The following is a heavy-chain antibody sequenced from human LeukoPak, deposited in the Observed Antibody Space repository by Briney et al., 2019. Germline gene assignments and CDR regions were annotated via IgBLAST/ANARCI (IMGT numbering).Heavy chain of an antibody. Sequence: ASVKVSCKASGYTFTSYGISWVRQAPGQGLEWMAWISAYNGNTNYAQKLQGRVTMTTDTSTSTAYMELRSLRSDDTAVYYCARGGVTIFGVVTTIDYWGQGTLVTVSS. J-gene: IGHJ4*02. V-gene: IGHV1-18*01. CDR3: ARGGVTIFGVVTTIDY. D-gene: IGHD3-3*01. CDR1: GYTFTSYG. CDR2: ISAYNGNT.